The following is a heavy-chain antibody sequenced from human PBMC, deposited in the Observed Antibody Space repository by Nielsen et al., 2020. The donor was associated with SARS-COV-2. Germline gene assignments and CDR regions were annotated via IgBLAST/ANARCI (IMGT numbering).Heavy chain of an antibody. CDR3: AIIWSGYTDAFDI. Sequence: GESLKISCAASGFTFSRYAMSWVRQAPGKGLEWVSVINNSGGSTYYADSVKGRFTISRDNAKNSLYLQMSSLRAEDTAVYYCAIIWSGYTDAFDIWGQGTMVTVSS. V-gene: IGHV3-23*01. J-gene: IGHJ3*02. D-gene: IGHD3-3*01. CDR2: INNSGGST. CDR1: GFTFSRYA.